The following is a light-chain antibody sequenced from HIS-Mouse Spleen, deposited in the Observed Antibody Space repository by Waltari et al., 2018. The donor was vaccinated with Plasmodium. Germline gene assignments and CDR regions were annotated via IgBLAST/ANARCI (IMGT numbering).Light chain of an antibody. V-gene: IGLV3-10*01. J-gene: IGLJ3*02. CDR3: YSTDSSGNHRV. CDR1: AFPNTH. CDR2: EDS. Sequence: SYELTQPPSVSVSPGQTARIPCPGAAFPNTHAYWYQQKSGQSPVLVIYEDSKRPSGIPERFSGSSSGTMATLTISGAQVEDEADYYCYSTDSSGNHRVFGGGTKLTVL.